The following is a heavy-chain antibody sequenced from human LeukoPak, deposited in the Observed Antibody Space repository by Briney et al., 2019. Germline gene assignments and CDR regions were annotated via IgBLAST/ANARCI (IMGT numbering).Heavy chain of an antibody. V-gene: IGHV3-30*02. Sequence: GGSLRLSCGASGFTFNSHDMHWVRRAPGKGLEWVAFIRYDGYKRYYGDLWKGRFTISRDKSNNTLFLQMNSLRGDDTAVYYCARGVAGSAFDYWGQGTLVAVSS. J-gene: IGHJ4*02. CDR1: GFTFNSHD. CDR3: ARGVAGSAFDY. CDR2: IRYDGYKR. D-gene: IGHD2-21*01.